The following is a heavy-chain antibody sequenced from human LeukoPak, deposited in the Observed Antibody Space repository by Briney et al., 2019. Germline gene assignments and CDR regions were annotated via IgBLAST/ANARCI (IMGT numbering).Heavy chain of an antibody. D-gene: IGHD3-22*01. CDR3: ARKAPYYSDGSGPLGTYYFDY. J-gene: IGHJ4*02. CDR2: IYYSGTT. V-gene: IGHV4-39*07. CDR1: GGSISSYY. Sequence: SETLSLTCTVSGGSISSYYWGWIRQPPGKGLEWIGSIYYSGTTYYNPSLKSRVTISVDTSKNQFSLKVSSVTAADTAVYYCARKAPYYSDGSGPLGTYYFDYWGQGTLVTVSS.